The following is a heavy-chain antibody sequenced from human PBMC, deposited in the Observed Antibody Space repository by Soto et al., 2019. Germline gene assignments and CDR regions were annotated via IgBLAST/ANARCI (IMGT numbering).Heavy chain of an antibody. D-gene: IGHD3-10*01. J-gene: IGHJ6*02. CDR3: ARMRAFYGSGSHYIAAYYYYYGMDV. V-gene: IGHV1-18*01. CDR1: GYIFTAYG. Sequence: QAQLVQSGVEVKKPGASVRVSCKASGYIFTAYGIAWVRQAPGQGLEWMGWISTYNGRTDYAQKFRGRFTMTADTSASTVHMDLRSLRSDDTAVYYCARMRAFYGSGSHYIAAYYYYYGMDVWGQGTTVTVSS. CDR2: ISTYNGRT.